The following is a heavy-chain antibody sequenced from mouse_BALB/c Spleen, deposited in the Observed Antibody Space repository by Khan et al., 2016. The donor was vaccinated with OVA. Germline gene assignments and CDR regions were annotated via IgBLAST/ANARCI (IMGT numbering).Heavy chain of an antibody. V-gene: IGHV1S137*01. J-gene: IGHJ3*01. Sequence: QVQLLQSGAELVRPGVSVTISCKASGYTFTDYGMHWVKQSPGKSLEWIGVISTYYGDADYNQKFQGKATMTVDQSSSTAYMELARLTSEDSAIYYCAGGVWVAHWGQGPLLT. CDR2: ISTYYGDA. CDR3: AGGVWVAH. CDR1: GYTFTDYG.